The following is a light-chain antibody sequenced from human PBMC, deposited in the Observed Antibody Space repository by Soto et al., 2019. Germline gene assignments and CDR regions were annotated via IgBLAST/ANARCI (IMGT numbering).Light chain of an antibody. V-gene: IGLV2-8*01. J-gene: IGLJ1*01. CDR3: SSYAGSNNFV. CDR1: SSDVGGYNY. CDR2: EVS. Sequence: QSVLTQPPSASGSPGQSVTISCTGTSSDVGGYNYVSWYQQHPGKAPKLMIYEVSKRPSGVPDRFSGSKSGNTASLTVSGLQPEDEADYYCSSYAGSNNFVFGTGTKGTVL.